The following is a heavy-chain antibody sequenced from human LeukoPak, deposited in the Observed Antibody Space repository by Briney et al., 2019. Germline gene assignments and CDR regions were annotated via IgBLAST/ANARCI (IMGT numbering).Heavy chain of an antibody. CDR2: ISGSGGRT. Sequence: GGSLRLSCAASGFTFSSYAMSWVRQAPGKGLEWVSAISGSGGRTYYADAVDGRFTISRDNSKNTLYLQMNSLRAEDTAVYYCAKTTYYDFWSGYPFDHWGQGTLVTVSS. V-gene: IGHV3-23*01. CDR1: GFTFSSYA. CDR3: AKTTYYDFWSGYPFDH. D-gene: IGHD3-3*01. J-gene: IGHJ4*02.